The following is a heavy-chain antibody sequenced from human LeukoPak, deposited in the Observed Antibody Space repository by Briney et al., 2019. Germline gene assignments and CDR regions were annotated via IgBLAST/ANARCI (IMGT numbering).Heavy chain of an antibody. D-gene: IGHD6-19*01. CDR2: IIPIFGTV. CDR1: GGTFSGYA. CDR3: AREVAYSSGWYQDYYYYMDV. V-gene: IGHV1-69*13. Sequence: ASVKVSCKASGGTFSGYAISWVRQAPGQGLEWMGGIIPIFGTVNYAQKFQGRVTITADESTSTAYMELSNLRSEDTAVYYCAREVAYSSGWYQDYYYYMDVWGKGTTVTVSS. J-gene: IGHJ6*03.